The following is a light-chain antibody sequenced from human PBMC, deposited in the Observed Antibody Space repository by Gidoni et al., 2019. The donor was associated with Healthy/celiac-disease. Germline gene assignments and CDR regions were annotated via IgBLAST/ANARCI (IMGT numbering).Light chain of an antibody. CDR3: QQYGSSRT. CDR1: QSVSSSY. Sequence: IVLTQSPGTLSSSPGERATLSCRASQSVSSSYLAWYQQKPGQAPRLLIYGASSRATGIPDRFSGSGSGTDFTLTISRLEPEDFAVYYCQQYGSSRTFGQXTKVEIK. J-gene: IGKJ1*01. CDR2: GAS. V-gene: IGKV3-20*01.